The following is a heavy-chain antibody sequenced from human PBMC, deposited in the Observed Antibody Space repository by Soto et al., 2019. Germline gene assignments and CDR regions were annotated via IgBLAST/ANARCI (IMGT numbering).Heavy chain of an antibody. D-gene: IGHD6-19*01. CDR3: ARCSTIAVADNWFDP. CDR2: IYYSGNT. Sequence: SETLSLTCSVSGGSISSPSYYWGWIRQPPGKGLEWIGSIYYSGNTYYNPSLKSRVTIFVDTSRNQFSLKLSSVTAADTAVYYCARCSTIAVADNWFDPWGQGTLVTVSS. V-gene: IGHV4-39*07. CDR1: GGSISSPSYY. J-gene: IGHJ5*02.